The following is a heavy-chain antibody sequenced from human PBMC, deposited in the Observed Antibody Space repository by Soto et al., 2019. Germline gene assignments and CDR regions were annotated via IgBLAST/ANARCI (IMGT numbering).Heavy chain of an antibody. D-gene: IGHD2-2*01. Sequence: EVQLVESGGGLVQPGRSLRLSCAASGFTFDDYAMHWVRQAPGKGLEWVSGISWNSGSIGYADSVKGRFTISRDNAKNSLYLHMTSLRAKDTAVYYCATGGQLLTEGGGYWGQGTLVTVSS. CDR3: ATGGQLLTEGGGY. CDR2: ISWNSGSI. V-gene: IGHV3-9*01. CDR1: GFTFDDYA. J-gene: IGHJ4*02.